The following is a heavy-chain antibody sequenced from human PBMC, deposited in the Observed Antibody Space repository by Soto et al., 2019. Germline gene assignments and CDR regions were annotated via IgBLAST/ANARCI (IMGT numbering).Heavy chain of an antibody. D-gene: IGHD3-3*01. CDR3: ARDNTIFGANWFAP. Sequence: QVQLQESGPGLVKPSGTLSLTCAVSGGSISSSNWWSWVRQPPGKGLEWIGEIYHSGSTNYNPSLKSRVTQSLDKSKTHFALKLSSVTAADPAVYYCARDNTIFGANWFAPGGQGTLVTVSS. CDR2: IYHSGST. J-gene: IGHJ5*02. V-gene: IGHV4-4*02. CDR1: GGSISSSNW.